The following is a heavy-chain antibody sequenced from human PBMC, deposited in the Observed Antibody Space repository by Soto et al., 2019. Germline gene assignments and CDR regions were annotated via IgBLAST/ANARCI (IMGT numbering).Heavy chain of an antibody. CDR2: ISWNSGSI. J-gene: IGHJ3*02. CDR3: AKDMEVTGTTEVSDAFDI. V-gene: IGHV3-9*01. Sequence: EVQLVESGGGLVQPGRSLRLSCAASGFTFDDYAMHWVRQAPGKGLEWVSGISWNSGSIGYADSVKGRFTISRDNAKNSLYLQMNSLRAEDTALYYCAKDMEVTGTTEVSDAFDIWGQGTMVTVSS. CDR1: GFTFDDYA. D-gene: IGHD1-7*01.